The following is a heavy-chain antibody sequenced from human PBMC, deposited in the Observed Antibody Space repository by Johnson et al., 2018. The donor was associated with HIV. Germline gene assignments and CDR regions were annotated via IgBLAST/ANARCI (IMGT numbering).Heavy chain of an antibody. J-gene: IGHJ3*02. Sequence: EVQLVESGGGLVKPGGSLRLSCAASGFTFSDYYMSWIRQAPGKGLEWVADIKQDGSEKYYVDSVKGRFTISRDNSKNTLYLQMGSLRAEDMAVYYCARDGNGLGGIVGARGAFDIWGQGTMVTVSS. CDR3: ARDGNGLGGIVGARGAFDI. CDR2: IKQDGSEK. V-gene: IGHV3-7*01. D-gene: IGHD1-26*01. CDR1: GFTFSDYY.